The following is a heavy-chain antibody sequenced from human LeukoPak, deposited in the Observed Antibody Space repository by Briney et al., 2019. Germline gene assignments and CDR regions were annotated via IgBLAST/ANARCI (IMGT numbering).Heavy chain of an antibody. CDR1: GYTLTELS. CDR3: ATAPGVVVPAAIDGAFDI. V-gene: IGHV1-24*01. Sequence: ASVKVSCKVSGYTLTELSMHWVRQAPGKGLEWMGGFDPEDGETIYAQKFQGRVTMTEDTSTDTAYMELSSLRSEDTAVYYCATAPGVVVPAAIDGAFDIWGQGTMVTVSS. D-gene: IGHD2-2*01. J-gene: IGHJ3*02. CDR2: FDPEDGET.